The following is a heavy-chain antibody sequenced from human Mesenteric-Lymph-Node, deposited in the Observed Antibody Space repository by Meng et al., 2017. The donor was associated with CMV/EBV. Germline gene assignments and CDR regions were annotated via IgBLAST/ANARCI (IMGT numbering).Heavy chain of an antibody. CDR1: GFTFSSYA. V-gene: IGHV3-23*01. D-gene: IGHD3-3*01. CDR2: ISGSGGST. Sequence: GESLKISCAASGFTFSSYAMSWVRQAPGKGLEWVSAISGSGGSTYYADSVKGRFTISRDNSKNTLYLQMNSLRAEDTAVYYCAKDRYDFWSGLGWFDPWGQGTLVTVSS. CDR3: AKDRYDFWSGLGWFDP. J-gene: IGHJ5*02.